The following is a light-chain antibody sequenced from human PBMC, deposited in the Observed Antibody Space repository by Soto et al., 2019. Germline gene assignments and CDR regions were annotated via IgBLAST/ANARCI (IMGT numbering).Light chain of an antibody. Sequence: DIQLTPSPSFLSASVGDRVTITCRASQGISSYLAWYQQKPGKAPKLLIYAASTLQSGVPSRFSGSASGTEFTLTISSLQTEDFATYYCQQLKSYPITFGQGTRLEIK. V-gene: IGKV1-9*01. CDR2: AAS. CDR1: QGISSY. J-gene: IGKJ5*01. CDR3: QQLKSYPIT.